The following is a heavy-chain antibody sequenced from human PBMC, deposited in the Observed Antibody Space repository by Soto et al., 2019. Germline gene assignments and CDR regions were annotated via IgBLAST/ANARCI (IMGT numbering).Heavy chain of an antibody. CDR1: GYSFTSYW. Sequence: PGGALKISCKGSGYSFTSYWIGWVRQMPGKGLEWMGIIYPGDSDTRYSPSFQGQVTISADKSISTAYLQWSSLKASDTAMYYCARRPPGIAAAGTSWFDPWGQGTLVTVSS. V-gene: IGHV5-51*01. J-gene: IGHJ5*02. CDR3: ARRPPGIAAAGTSWFDP. D-gene: IGHD6-13*01. CDR2: IYPGDSDT.